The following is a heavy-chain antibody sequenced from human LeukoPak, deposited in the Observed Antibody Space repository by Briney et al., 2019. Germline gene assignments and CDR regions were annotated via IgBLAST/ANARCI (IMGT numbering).Heavy chain of an antibody. Sequence: GGSLRLSCSPSGFTFSGYAMHCVRQAPGEGVEYGSAISSNGGSTYYADSVKGRFTISRDNSKNTLYLQMSSLRAEDTAVYYCVKDGSGSYYTYYFDYWGQGPLVTVSS. D-gene: IGHD3-10*01. CDR3: VKDGSGSYYTYYFDY. CDR2: ISSNGGST. J-gene: IGHJ4*02. V-gene: IGHV3-64D*06. CDR1: GFTFSGYA.